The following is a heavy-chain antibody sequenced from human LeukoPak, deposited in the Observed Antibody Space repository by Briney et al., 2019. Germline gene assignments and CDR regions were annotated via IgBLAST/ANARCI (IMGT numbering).Heavy chain of an antibody. Sequence: PGGSLRLSCAASGFTVSSNYMSWVRQAPGKGLEWVSVIYSGGSTYYADSVKGRFTISRDNSKTTLYLQMNSLRAEDTAVYYCARAGEGATRKYYYYGMDVWGQGTTVTVSS. CDR1: GFTVSSNY. CDR3: ARAGEGATRKYYYYGMDV. D-gene: IGHD1-26*01. V-gene: IGHV3-53*01. CDR2: IYSGGST. J-gene: IGHJ6*02.